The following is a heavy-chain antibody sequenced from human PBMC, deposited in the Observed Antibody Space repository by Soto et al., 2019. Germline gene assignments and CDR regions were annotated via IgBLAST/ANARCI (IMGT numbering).Heavy chain of an antibody. CDR2: ISAYNGNT. CDR1: GYTFTSYG. D-gene: IGHD2-2*01. J-gene: IGHJ6*04. CDR3: ARDSRLGIHDCSSTSWESLLLAA. V-gene: IGHV1-18*01. Sequence: ASVKVSCKASGYTFTSYGISWVRQAPGQGLEWMGWISAYNGNTNYAHKLQGRVTMTTDTSTSTAYMELRSLRSDDTAVYYCARDSRLGIHDCSSTSWESLLLAAGGKETTVTVSS.